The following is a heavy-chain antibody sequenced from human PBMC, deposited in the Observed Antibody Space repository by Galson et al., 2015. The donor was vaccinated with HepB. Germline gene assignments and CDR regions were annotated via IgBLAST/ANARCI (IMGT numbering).Heavy chain of an antibody. CDR3: ARLGISANGGHEGIPDY. D-gene: IGHD6-13*01. CDR2: IDPDDSDT. V-gene: IGHV5-51*01. CDR1: GYTFTNYW. J-gene: IGHJ4*02. Sequence: QSGAEVKKPGESLKISCKGSGYTFTNYWIGCVRQRPGKGLEWMGIIDPDDSDTRYSPSFQGHVTISVDKSVNTVYLQWSSLKASDTAIYYCARLGISANGGHEGIPDYWGQGTLVTVSS.